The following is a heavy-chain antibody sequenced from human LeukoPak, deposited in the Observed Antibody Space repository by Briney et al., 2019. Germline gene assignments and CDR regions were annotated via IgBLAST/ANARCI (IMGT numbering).Heavy chain of an antibody. CDR3: ARERSVGYCSSTSCQNWFDP. J-gene: IGHJ5*02. D-gene: IGHD2-2*01. CDR1: GDSISSYY. V-gene: IGHV4-59*01. CDR2: IYYSGST. Sequence: SETLSLTCTVSGDSISSYYWSWIRQPPGKGLEWIGYIYYSGSTNYNPSLESRVTISVDTSKNQFSLNLTSVTAADTAVYYCARERSVGYCSSTSCQNWFDPWGQGTLVTVSS.